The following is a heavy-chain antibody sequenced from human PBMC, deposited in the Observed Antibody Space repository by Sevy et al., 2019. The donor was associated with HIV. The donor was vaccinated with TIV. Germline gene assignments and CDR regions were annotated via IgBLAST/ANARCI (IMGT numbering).Heavy chain of an antibody. D-gene: IGHD3-16*01. CDR3: ARDGGYY. Sequence: GGSLRLSCAASGFTYSNYSMIWVRQAPGKGLEWLSYISSSSSIIFYADSVKSRFTVSRDNAKNSLYLQMNSLRDEDTAVYYCARDGGYYWGQGTLLTVSS. J-gene: IGHJ4*02. CDR2: ISSSSSII. V-gene: IGHV3-48*02. CDR1: GFTYSNYS.